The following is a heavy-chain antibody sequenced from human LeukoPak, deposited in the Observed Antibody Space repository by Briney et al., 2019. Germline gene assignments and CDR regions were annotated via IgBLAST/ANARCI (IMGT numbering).Heavy chain of an antibody. V-gene: IGHV3-48*01. CDR3: ARDRVVPAAIGFDP. J-gene: IGHJ5*02. CDR1: EFTFSSYS. Sequence: GGSLRLSCAASEFTFSSYSMNWVRQAPGKGLEWVSYITNSGNSKSYADSVKGRFTISRDNTKNSLYLQMNGLRAEDTAVYYCARDRVVPAAIGFDPWGQGTLVTVSS. D-gene: IGHD2-2*01. CDR2: ITNSGNSK.